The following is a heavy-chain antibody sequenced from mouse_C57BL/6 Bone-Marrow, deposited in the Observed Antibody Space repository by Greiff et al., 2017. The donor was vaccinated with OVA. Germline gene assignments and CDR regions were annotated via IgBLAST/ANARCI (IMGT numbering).Heavy chain of an antibody. CDR3: ARKANYYGSSPYYAMDY. V-gene: IGHV1-72*01. Sequence: QVQLQQPGAELVKPGASVKLSCKASGYTFTSYWMHWVKQRPGRGLEWIGRIDPNSGGTKYNEKFKSKATLTVDKPSSTAYMQLSSLTSEDSAVYYCARKANYYGSSPYYAMDYWGQGTAVTVSS. CDR1: GYTFTSYW. D-gene: IGHD1-1*01. CDR2: IDPNSGGT. J-gene: IGHJ4*01.